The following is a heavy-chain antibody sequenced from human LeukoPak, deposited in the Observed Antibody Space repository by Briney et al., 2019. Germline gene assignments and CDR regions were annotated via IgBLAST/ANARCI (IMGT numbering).Heavy chain of an antibody. Sequence: GGSLRLSCAASGFTFSSYSMNWVRQAPGKGLEWVSYISSSSSSIYYADSLKGRFTISRDNAKNSLYLQMNSLRAEDTAVYYCARVPGPNWFDPWGQGSLVTVSS. J-gene: IGHJ5*02. V-gene: IGHV3-48*01. CDR2: ISSSSSSI. CDR1: GFTFSSYS. CDR3: ARVPGPNWFDP.